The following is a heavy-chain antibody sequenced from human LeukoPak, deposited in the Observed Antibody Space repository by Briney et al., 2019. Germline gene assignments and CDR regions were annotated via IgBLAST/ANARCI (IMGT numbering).Heavy chain of an antibody. CDR2: IYVGGRTT. Sequence: GGSLRLSCVASGFTFSNYWMLWVRQPPGKGLVWVSRIYVGGRTTNYADSVKGRFTISRDNAKNTVYLEMNSLSVEDTATYYCIRDFRSADLWGQGTLVTVTS. CDR1: GFTFSNYW. V-gene: IGHV3-74*01. J-gene: IGHJ5*02. CDR3: IRDFRSADL.